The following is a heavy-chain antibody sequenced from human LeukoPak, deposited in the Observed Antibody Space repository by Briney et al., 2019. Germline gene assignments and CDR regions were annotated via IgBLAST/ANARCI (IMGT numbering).Heavy chain of an antibody. CDR1: GFTFSSYS. CDR2: ISSSSSYI. D-gene: IGHD3-22*01. Sequence: PGGSLRLSCAASGFTFSSYSMNWVRQAPGKGLEWVSSISSSSSYIYYADSVKGRFTISRDNAKNSLYLQMNSLRAEDTAVYYCARDSYYGSSGPDAFDIWGQGTMVTVSS. CDR3: ARDSYYGSSGPDAFDI. J-gene: IGHJ3*02. V-gene: IGHV3-21*01.